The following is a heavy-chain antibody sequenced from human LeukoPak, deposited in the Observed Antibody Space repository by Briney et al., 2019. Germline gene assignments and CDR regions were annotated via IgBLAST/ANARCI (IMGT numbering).Heavy chain of an antibody. CDR3: TSGSYYNDY. CDR2: IKSDGSGI. J-gene: IGHJ4*02. D-gene: IGHD3-10*01. V-gene: IGHV3-74*01. CDR1: GFPFSIYW. Sequence: GGSLRLSCTASGFPFSIYWMHWIRQAPGKALVWVSHIKSDGSGINYAHSVKSRFTISRGNAKNTLYLQMNSLRAEDTAVYYCTSGSYYNDYWGQGTLVTVSS.